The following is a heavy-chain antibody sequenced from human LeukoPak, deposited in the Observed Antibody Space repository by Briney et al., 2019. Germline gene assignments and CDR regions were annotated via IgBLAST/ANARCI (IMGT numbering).Heavy chain of an antibody. CDR3: AIRHYDFWSGYYSARFDY. CDR2: IYPGDSDT. D-gene: IGHD3-3*01. J-gene: IGHJ4*02. CDR1: GYIFTSYW. Sequence: GASLQISCKGSGYIFTSYWIGWVRQLPGKGLEWMGIIYPGDSDTKYSPSFQGQVTISADNSISTAYLQWSSLKASDTAMYYCAIRHYDFWSGYYSARFDYWGQGTRVTVPS. V-gene: IGHV5-51*01.